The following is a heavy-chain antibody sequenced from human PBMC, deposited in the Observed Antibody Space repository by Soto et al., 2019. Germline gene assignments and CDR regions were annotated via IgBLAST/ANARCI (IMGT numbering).Heavy chain of an antibody. V-gene: IGHV3-11*06. CDR1: GFTFSDYY. Sequence: QVQLVESGGGLVKPGGSLRLSCAASGFTFSDYYMSWIRQAPGKGLEWVSYISSSSSYTNYADSVKGRFTISRDNAKNSLYLQVNSLRAEDTAVYYCARDPRAYCSSTSCYGMDVWGQGTTVTVSS. CDR3: ARDPRAYCSSTSCYGMDV. CDR2: ISSSSSYT. J-gene: IGHJ6*02. D-gene: IGHD2-2*01.